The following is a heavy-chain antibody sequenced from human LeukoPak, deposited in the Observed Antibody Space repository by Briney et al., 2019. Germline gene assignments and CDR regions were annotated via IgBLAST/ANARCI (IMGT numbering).Heavy chain of an antibody. CDR3: ARLKYSSGWKDYYYYYMDV. CDR2: IIPIFGTA. Sequence: SVKVSCKASGGTFSSYAISWVRQAPGQGLEWMGGIIPIFGTANYAQKFQGRVTITADKSTSTAYMELSSLRSEDTAVYYCARLKYSSGWKDYYYYYMDVWGKGTTVTVSS. D-gene: IGHD6-19*01. CDR1: GGTFSSYA. J-gene: IGHJ6*03. V-gene: IGHV1-69*06.